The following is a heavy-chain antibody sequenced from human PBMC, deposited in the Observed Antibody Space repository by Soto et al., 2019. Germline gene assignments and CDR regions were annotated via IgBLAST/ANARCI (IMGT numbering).Heavy chain of an antibody. D-gene: IGHD6-19*01. CDR3: ARVYSSGWYFDY. Sequence: EVQLVESGGGFVQPGGSLRLSCEASGFTFSSYSMNWVRNAPGKGLEWVSYITNDSGIKSYADSVKGRFAISRDNAEKSVYLQMNSLRDEDTAVYYCARVYSSGWYFDYWGQGTLVTVSS. CDR2: ITNDSGIK. J-gene: IGHJ4*02. V-gene: IGHV3-48*02. CDR1: GFTFSSYS.